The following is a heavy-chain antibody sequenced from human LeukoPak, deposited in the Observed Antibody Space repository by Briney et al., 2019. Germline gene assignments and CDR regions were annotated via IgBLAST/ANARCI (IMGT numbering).Heavy chain of an antibody. V-gene: IGHV3-7*01. D-gene: IGHD3-10*01. Sequence: PGGSLSLSCAASGFTFSSYWMSWVRQSPGKGLEWVANIKPDGSEKYYVDSVKGRFTISRDNARNALFLEMNSLRAEDTAVYYCARERMYSGSGSTFPYYDHWGQGTLVIVSS. CDR1: GFTFSSYW. J-gene: IGHJ4*02. CDR3: ARERMYSGSGSTFPYYDH. CDR2: IKPDGSEK.